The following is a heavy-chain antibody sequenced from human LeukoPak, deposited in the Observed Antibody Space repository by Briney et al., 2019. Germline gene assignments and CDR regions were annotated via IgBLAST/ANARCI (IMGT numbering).Heavy chain of an antibody. J-gene: IGHJ3*02. Sequence: GASVKISCKASGYTFTDNFMHWVRQAPGQGLEWMGWIKPDSGGTNYAQKFQGRVTMTRDASISTAYMELSSLRSDDTAVYYCARRGGTYSNSWYSFDIWGQGTMVTVSS. D-gene: IGHD6-13*01. CDR2: IKPDSGGT. CDR1: GYTFTDNF. V-gene: IGHV1-2*02. CDR3: ARRGGTYSNSWYSFDI.